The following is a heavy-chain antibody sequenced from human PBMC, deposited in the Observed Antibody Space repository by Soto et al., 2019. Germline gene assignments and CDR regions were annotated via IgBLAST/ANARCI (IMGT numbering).Heavy chain of an antibody. CDR1: GYTFTSYA. Sequence: GASVKVSCKASGYTFTSYAMHWVRQAPGQRLEWMGWINAGNGNTKYSQKFQGRVTITRDTSASSAYMELSSLRSEDTAVYYCARDPSYYGMAVWGQGTTVTVSS. CDR3: ARDPSYYGMAV. CDR2: INAGNGNT. V-gene: IGHV1-3*01. J-gene: IGHJ6*02.